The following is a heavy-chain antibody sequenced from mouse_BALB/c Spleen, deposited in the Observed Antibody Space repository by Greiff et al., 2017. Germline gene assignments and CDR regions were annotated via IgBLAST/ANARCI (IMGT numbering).Heavy chain of an antibody. CDR3: ARDRAYSYDTDAMDY. CDR1: GFTFSDYY. D-gene: IGHD2-12*01. J-gene: IGHJ4*01. Sequence: EVKLVESGGGLVKPGGSLKLSCAASGFTFSDYYMYWVRQTPEKRLEWVATISDGGSYTYYPDSVKGRVNISRDNAKNNLYLQMSSLKSEDTAMYYCARDRAYSYDTDAMDYWGQGTSVTVSS. CDR2: ISDGGSYT. V-gene: IGHV5-4*02.